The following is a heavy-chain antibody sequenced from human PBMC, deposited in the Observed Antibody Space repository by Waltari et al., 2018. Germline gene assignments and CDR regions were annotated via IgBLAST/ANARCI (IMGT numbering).Heavy chain of an antibody. CDR2: ISHDGSDK. CDR3: ARVDYGGKNYFYYGLEV. D-gene: IGHD2-15*01. V-gene: IGHV3-30*01. CDR1: KVTFGNFA. J-gene: IGHJ6*02. Sequence: QVQLVESGGGVVQPGRSLRLSCAGTKVTFGNFAVHCVRQAPGKGLEWAALISHDGSDKYYADSVKGRFSISRDNSKNTVYLQMNSLRSEDTAVYYCARVDYGGKNYFYYGLEVWGQGTTVTVSS.